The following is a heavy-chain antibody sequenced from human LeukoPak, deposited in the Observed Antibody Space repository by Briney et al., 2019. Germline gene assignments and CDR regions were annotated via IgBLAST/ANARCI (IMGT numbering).Heavy chain of an antibody. J-gene: IGHJ4*02. CDR3: AKGSSSSWYEFDY. V-gene: IGHV3-23*01. CDR1: GFTFSSYA. Sequence: PGGSLRLSCAASGFTFSSYAMSWVRQAPGKGLEWVSVISGSGGTTYNADSVKGRFTISRDNSKNTLYLQMDSLRAEDTAVYYCAKGSSSSWYEFDYWGQGTLVTVSS. D-gene: IGHD6-13*01. CDR2: ISGSGGTT.